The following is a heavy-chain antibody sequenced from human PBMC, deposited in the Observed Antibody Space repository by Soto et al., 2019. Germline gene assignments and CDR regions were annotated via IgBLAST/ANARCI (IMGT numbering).Heavy chain of an antibody. D-gene: IGHD1-26*01. V-gene: IGHV3-13*01. Sequence: QPGGSLRLSCAASGFTFSSYDMHWVRQATGKGLEWVSAIGTAGDTYYPGSVKGRFTISRENAKDSLYLQMNSLRAGDTAVYYCARGPDGIVGATLDYYYGMDVWGQGTTVTVSS. CDR2: IGTAGDT. J-gene: IGHJ6*02. CDR3: ARGPDGIVGATLDYYYGMDV. CDR1: GFTFSSYD.